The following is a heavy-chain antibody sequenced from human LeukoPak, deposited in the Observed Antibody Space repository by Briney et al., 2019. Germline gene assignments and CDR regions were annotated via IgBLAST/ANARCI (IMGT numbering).Heavy chain of an antibody. CDR2: IIPIFGTA. CDR1: GGTFSSYA. V-gene: IGHV1-69*05. D-gene: IGHD5-12*01. CDR3: ARELRRAFDL. Sequence: ASVKVSCKASGGTFSSYAISWVRQAPGQGLEWMGGIIPIFGTANYAQKFQGRVTITTDESTSTAYMELSSLRSEDTAVYYCARELRRAFDLWGQGTMVTVSS. J-gene: IGHJ3*01.